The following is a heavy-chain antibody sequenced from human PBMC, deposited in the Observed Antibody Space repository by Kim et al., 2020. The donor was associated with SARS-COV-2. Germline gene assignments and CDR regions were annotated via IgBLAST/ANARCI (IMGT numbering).Heavy chain of an antibody. CDR1: GFNFGGYY. CDR2: ISNSGSVK. J-gene: IGHJ4*01. Sequence: GGSLRLSCAASGFNFGGYYMSWIRQAPGKGLEWLAYISNSGSVKSYADSVKGRFTISRDNAKNSLFLDISSLRAEDTAMYYCARDREGCQPPSRNDYWG. CDR3: ARDREGCQPPSRNDY. D-gene: IGHD1-26*01. V-gene: IGHV3-11*01.